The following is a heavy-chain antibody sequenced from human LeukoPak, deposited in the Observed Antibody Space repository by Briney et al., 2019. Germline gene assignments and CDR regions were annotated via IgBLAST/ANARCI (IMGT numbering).Heavy chain of an antibody. D-gene: IGHD3-10*01. CDR3: ASGGAWGHDY. CDR2: IESDGIAT. Sequence: GGSLRLSCAASGFLLNSRWMHWVRQAPGKGLMWVSRIESDGIATTCAESVEGRFTISRDDAKNTLYLQVSSLRLDDTAVFFCASGGAWGHDYWGQGTLVTVSS. CDR1: GFLLNSRW. J-gene: IGHJ4*02. V-gene: IGHV3-74*03.